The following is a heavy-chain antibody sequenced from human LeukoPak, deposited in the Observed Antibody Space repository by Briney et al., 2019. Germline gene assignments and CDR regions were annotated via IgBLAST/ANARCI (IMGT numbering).Heavy chain of an antibody. CDR1: GFIVSTSY. D-gene: IGHD6-19*01. V-gene: IGHV3-23*01. J-gene: IGHJ4*02. CDR2: ISGSGSTT. Sequence: GGSLRLSCAASGFIVSTSYMSWVRQAPGKGLEWVSAISGSGSTTYYADSVKGRFTISRDNSKNTLYLQMTSLRAEDTAVYYCAKDFSSSGWYYWGQGTLVTVSS. CDR3: AKDFSSSGWYY.